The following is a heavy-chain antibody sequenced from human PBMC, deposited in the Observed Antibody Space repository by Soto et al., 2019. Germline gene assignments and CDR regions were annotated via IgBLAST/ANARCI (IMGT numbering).Heavy chain of an antibody. CDR2: INPSGGTT. Sequence: WASVKVSCKASGYSFSNSYIHWVRQAPGQGLEWMGIINPSGGTTGYAQKFQGRVTMTRNTSISAAYMELSSLRSEDTAVYYCARERSSGWYVDYWGQGTLVTVSS. CDR3: ARERSSGWYVDY. CDR1: GYSFSNSY. J-gene: IGHJ4*02. V-gene: IGHV1-46*01. D-gene: IGHD6-19*01.